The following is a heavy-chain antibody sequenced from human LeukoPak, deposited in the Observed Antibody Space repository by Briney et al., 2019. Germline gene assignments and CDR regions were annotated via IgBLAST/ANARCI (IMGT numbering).Heavy chain of an antibody. V-gene: IGHV1-18*01. CDR2: MNPNSGNT. CDR1: GYTFTSYD. D-gene: IGHD2-15*01. J-gene: IGHJ3*01. CDR3: ARAGYCGDGGCRGGSAFDV. Sequence: ASVKVSCKASGYTFTSYDINWVRQATGQGLEWMGWMNPNSGNTNYAQKLQGRVTMTTDTSTSTAYMELRSLRSDDTAVYYCARAGYCGDGGCRGGSAFDVWGQGTMVTVSS.